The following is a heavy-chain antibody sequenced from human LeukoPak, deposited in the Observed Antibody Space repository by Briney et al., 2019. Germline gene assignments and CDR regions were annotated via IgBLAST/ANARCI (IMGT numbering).Heavy chain of an antibody. CDR2: IIAIFGTA. CDR3: ASGSRERYSSGWYSFAASP. Sequence: SVKVSCKASGGTFSSYAISWVRQAPGQGLEWMGGIIAIFGTANYAQKFQGRVTITADESTSTAYMELSSLRSEDTAVYYCASGSRERYSSGWYSFAASPWGRGTLVTVSS. CDR1: GGTFSSYA. J-gene: IGHJ2*01. V-gene: IGHV1-69*13. D-gene: IGHD6-19*01.